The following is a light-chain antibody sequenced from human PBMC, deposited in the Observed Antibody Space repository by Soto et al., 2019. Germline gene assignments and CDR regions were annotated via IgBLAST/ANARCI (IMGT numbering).Light chain of an antibody. V-gene: IGLV2-14*01. CDR1: SSDVGGYNY. CDR2: EVS. Sequence: QSALTQPASVSGSPGQSITISCTGTSSDVGGYNYVSWYQQHPGKAPKLIIYEVSNRPSGVSNRFSGSKSGNTASLTISGLQAEDEADYYCSSYPTSSTWVFGGGTKLTVL. J-gene: IGLJ3*02. CDR3: SSYPTSSTWV.